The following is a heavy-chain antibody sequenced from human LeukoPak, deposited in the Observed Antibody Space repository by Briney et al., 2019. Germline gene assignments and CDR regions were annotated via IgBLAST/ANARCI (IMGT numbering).Heavy chain of an antibody. CDR3: AKDIGLYGDSPLDY. Sequence: GGSLRLSCAASGFTFSSYWMSWVRQAPRKGLEWVANIKQDGSEKYYVDSVKGRFTISRDNAKNSLYLQMNSLRAEDTALYYCAKDIGLYGDSPLDYWGQGTLVTVSS. CDR1: GFTFSSYW. J-gene: IGHJ4*02. CDR2: IKQDGSEK. D-gene: IGHD4-17*01. V-gene: IGHV3-7*03.